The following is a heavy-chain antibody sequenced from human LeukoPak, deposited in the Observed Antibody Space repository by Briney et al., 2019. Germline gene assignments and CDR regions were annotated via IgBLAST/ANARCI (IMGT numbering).Heavy chain of an antibody. CDR1: GYTFTGYY. CDR2: INPNSGGT. D-gene: IGHD1-26*01. CDR3: ARDYSGSSNWFDP. J-gene: IGHJ5*02. V-gene: IGHV1-2*06. Sequence: ASVKVSCKASGYTFTGYYMHWVRQAPGQGLEWMGRINPNSGGTNYAQKFQGRVTMTRDTSISTAYTELSRLRSDDTAVYYCARDYSGSSNWFDPWGQGTLVTVSS.